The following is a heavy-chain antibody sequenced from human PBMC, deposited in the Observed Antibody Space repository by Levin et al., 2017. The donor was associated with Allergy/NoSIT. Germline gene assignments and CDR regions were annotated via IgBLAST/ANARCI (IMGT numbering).Heavy chain of an antibody. CDR3: ARHKYSTSNFDY. CDR1: GGSISNYY. J-gene: IGHJ4*02. V-gene: IGHV4-59*08. D-gene: IGHD6-6*01. CDR2: ISDSGST. Sequence: SETLSLTCTVSGGSISNYYWSWIRQPPGKGLEWIGYISDSGSTNYNPSLKSRVTISVDTSKNQFSLRLGSVTAADTAVYYCARHKYSTSNFDYWGQGTLVTVSS.